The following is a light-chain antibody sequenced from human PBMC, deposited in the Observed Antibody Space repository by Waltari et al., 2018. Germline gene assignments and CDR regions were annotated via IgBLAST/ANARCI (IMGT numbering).Light chain of an antibody. Sequence: QSGLTQPASVSGSPGQSITISCAATSSDIGAFNFISWYQQRPGKAPELLVYDVSHRPSGVSTRFSGSKSDNTAALTISGLQAEDEAVYYCSSVSSSTAGIFGGGTKVTVL. CDR3: SSVSSSTAGI. CDR1: SSDIGAFNF. CDR2: DVS. J-gene: IGLJ2*01. V-gene: IGLV2-14*01.